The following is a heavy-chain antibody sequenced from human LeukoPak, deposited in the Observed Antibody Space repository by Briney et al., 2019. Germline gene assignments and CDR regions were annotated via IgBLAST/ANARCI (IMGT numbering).Heavy chain of an antibody. CDR2: IYTSGST. Sequence: PSETLSLTCTVSGGSISSGSYYWSWIRQPAGKGLEWIGRIYTSGSTNYNPSLKSRVTISVDTSKNQFSLKLSSVTAADTAVYYCARDERNGDYRGGLDYWGQGTLVTVSS. CDR1: GGSISSGSYY. D-gene: IGHD4-17*01. J-gene: IGHJ4*02. V-gene: IGHV4-61*02. CDR3: ARDERNGDYRGGLDY.